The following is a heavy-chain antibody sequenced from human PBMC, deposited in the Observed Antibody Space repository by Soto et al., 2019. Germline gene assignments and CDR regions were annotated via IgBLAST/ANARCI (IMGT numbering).Heavy chain of an antibody. V-gene: IGHV5-51*01. CDR3: ARQSANYYYGMDV. J-gene: IGHJ6*02. CDR2: IYPGDSDT. CDR1: GYSFVNYW. Sequence: GESLKISCKGSGYSFVNYWIGWVRQMPGKGLEWMGIIYPGDSDTRYSPSFQGQVTISADKSISTAYLQWSSLKASDTAMYYCARQSANYYYGMDVWGQGTTVTVSS.